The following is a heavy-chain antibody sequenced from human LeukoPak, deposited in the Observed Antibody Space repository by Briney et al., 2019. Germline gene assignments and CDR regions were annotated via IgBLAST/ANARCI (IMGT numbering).Heavy chain of an antibody. CDR1: GGTFSSYA. CDR3: GRKAGDCGGGSCYSIDY. J-gene: IGHJ4*02. CDR2: IIPIFGTA. Sequence: SVKVSCKASGGTFSSYAISWVRQAPGQGLEWMGGIIPIFGTANYAQKFQGRVTITADESTSTAYMEVSSLRSEDTAVYYCGRKAGDCGGGSCYSIDYWGQGTLVTVSS. D-gene: IGHD2-15*01. V-gene: IGHV1-69*13.